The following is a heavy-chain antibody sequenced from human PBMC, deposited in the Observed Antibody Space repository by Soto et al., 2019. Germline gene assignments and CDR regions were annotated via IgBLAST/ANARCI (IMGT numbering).Heavy chain of an antibody. CDR2: ISAHNGNT. V-gene: IGHV1-18*03. CDR1: GYTFTSYG. J-gene: IGHJ4*02. CDR3: ARGRYGDY. D-gene: IGHD1-1*01. Sequence: QVHLVQSGAEVKKPGASVKVSCKGSGYTFTSYGITWVRQAPGQGLEWMGWISAHNGNTNYAQKLQGRVTVTRDTSTSTAYMELRSLISDDMAVYYCARGRYGDYWGQGARVTVSS.